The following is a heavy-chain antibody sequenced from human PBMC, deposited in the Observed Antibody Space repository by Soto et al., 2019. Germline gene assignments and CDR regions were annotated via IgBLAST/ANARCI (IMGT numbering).Heavy chain of an antibody. Sequence: EVQLLESGGGLVQPGGSLRLSCAASGFTFSSYAMSWVRQAPGKGLEWVSAISGSGGSTYYADSVKGRFTISRDNSKXTXYLXXXXXXXXXXXXXXXXXXXXSSVWYFRYWGQGTLVTVSS. D-gene: IGHD6-19*01. CDR2: ISGSGGST. J-gene: IGHJ4*02. CDR3: XXXXXSSVWYFRY. CDR1: GFTFSSYA. V-gene: IGHV3-23*01.